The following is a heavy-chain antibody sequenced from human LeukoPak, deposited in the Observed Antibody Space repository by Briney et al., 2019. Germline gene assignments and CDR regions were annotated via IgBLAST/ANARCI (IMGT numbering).Heavy chain of an antibody. V-gene: IGHV4-31*03. CDR1: GSSISSGGYY. D-gene: IGHD4-17*01. Sequence: SETLSLTCTVSGSSISSGGYYWSWIRQHPGKGLEWIGYIYYSRSTYYNPSLKSRVTISVDTSKNQFSLKLSSVTAADAAVYYCARGLSYGDYDYWGQGTLVTVSS. CDR2: IYYSRST. CDR3: ARGLSYGDYDY. J-gene: IGHJ4*02.